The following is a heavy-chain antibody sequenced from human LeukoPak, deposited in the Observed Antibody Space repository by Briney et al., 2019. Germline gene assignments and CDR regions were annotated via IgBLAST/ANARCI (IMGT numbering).Heavy chain of an antibody. CDR2: ISGSGGST. V-gene: IGHV3-23*01. CDR3: AKGGDSSGWYGSY. D-gene: IGHD6-19*01. J-gene: IGHJ4*02. Sequence: GGSLGLSCAASGFTFSSYAMSWVRQAPGKGLEWVSAISGSGGSTYYADSVKGRFTISRDNSKNTLHLQMNSLRAEDTAVYYCAKGGDSSGWYGSYWGQGTLVTVSS. CDR1: GFTFSSYA.